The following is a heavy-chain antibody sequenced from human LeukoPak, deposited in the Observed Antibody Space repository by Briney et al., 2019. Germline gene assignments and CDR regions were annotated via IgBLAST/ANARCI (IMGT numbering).Heavy chain of an antibody. CDR1: GFTFSSYA. J-gene: IGHJ3*02. CDR3: AREDPDAFDI. Sequence: GGSLRLSCAASGFTFSSYAMHWVRQAPGKGLEWVAVISDDGSNKYYADSVKGRFTISRDNSKNTLYLQMNSLRAEDTAVYYCAREDPDAFDIWGQGTMVTVSS. V-gene: IGHV3-30-3*01. CDR2: ISDDGSNK.